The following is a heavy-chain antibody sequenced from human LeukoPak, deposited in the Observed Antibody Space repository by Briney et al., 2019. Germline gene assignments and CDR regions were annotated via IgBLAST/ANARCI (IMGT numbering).Heavy chain of an antibody. CDR1: GFTFSSYA. J-gene: IGHJ4*02. D-gene: IGHD4-23*01. Sequence: GGSLRLSCAASGFTFSSYAMSWVRQAPGKGLEWISAISGSGGSTYYADSVKGRFTVSRDNSKNTLYLQMNSLRAEDTAIYYCAKKMITPYDYWGQGTLVTVSS. CDR2: ISGSGGST. V-gene: IGHV3-23*01. CDR3: AKKMITPYDY.